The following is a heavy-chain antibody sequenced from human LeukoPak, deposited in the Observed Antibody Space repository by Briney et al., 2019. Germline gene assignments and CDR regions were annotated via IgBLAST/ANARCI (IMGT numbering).Heavy chain of an antibody. CDR2: ISRSGGST. J-gene: IGHJ4*02. D-gene: IGHD2-15*01. Sequence: GGSLRLSCAASGFTFSSYGMIWVRQAPGKGLEWVSGISRSGGSTYYVDSVKGRFTISRDNSKNTLYLQMTSLTVEDTAIYYCAKGSISGVVLVPATCAPNDYWGQGTLVTVSS. CDR1: GFTFSSYG. CDR3: AKGSISGVVLVPATCAPNDY. V-gene: IGHV3-23*01.